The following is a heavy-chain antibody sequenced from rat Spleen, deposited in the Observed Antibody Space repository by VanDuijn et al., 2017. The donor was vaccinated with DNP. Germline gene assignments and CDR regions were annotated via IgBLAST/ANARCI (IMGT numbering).Heavy chain of an antibody. V-gene: IGHV2-6*01. Sequence: QVQLKESGPGLVQPSQTLSLTCTVSGFSLTSYTVSWVRQPPGKGLEWIAAISSGGSTYYNSALKSRLSISRDTSKSQVFLKMNSLQTEDTAIYYCAKAEFTRVLDYWGQGVMVTVSS. D-gene: IGHD1-4*01. CDR1: GFSLTSYT. J-gene: IGHJ2*01. CDR2: ISSGGST. CDR3: AKAEFTRVLDY.